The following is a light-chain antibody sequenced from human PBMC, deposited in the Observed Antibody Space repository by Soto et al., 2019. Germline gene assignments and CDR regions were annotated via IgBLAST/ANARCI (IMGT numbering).Light chain of an antibody. CDR2: KAS. CDR3: QQYNSYWT. V-gene: IGKV1-5*03. CDR1: QSISSW. J-gene: IGKJ1*01. Sequence: DIQMTQSPSTLSASVGDRVTITCRASQSISSWLAWYQQQPGKAPKLLIYKASSLESGVPSRFSGSGSGTEFTLTISSLQPDDFATYYCQQYNSYWTSGQGTKAEIK.